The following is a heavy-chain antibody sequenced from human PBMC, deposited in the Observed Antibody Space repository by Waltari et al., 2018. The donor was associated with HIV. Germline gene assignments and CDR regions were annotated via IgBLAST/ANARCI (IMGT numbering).Heavy chain of an antibody. J-gene: IGHJ3*02. Sequence: EVKLVESGVGVVKPGMPLSISCEGDGYHVDDYGVYGVRQVPGKGLEWVAGIRGIGGQIAYADSVKARFTMSRDNAKKSLFLEMNSLRREDTAFYQCAGRKSIIVVAGGNDDFEIWGQGTKVTVSS. D-gene: IGHD3-22*01. CDR3: AGRKSIIVVAGGNDDFEI. CDR2: IRGIGGQI. CDR1: GYHVDDYG. V-gene: IGHV3-9*01.